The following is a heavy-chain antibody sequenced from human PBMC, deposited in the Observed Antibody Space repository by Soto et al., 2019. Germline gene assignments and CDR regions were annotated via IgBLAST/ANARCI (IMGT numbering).Heavy chain of an antibody. CDR1: GFTVNNFG. Sequence: QVHLVESGGGVVQPGRSLRLSCAASGFTVNNFGMHWVRQAPGKGPEWVAMISHDGTAKYYADSVKGRFTISRDNSKNTLYLQMNNLRTEDTAVYYCAKDVFSGGWYNHFDPWGQGTLVTVSS. J-gene: IGHJ5*02. CDR3: AKDVFSGGWYNHFDP. D-gene: IGHD6-19*01. CDR2: ISHDGTAK. V-gene: IGHV3-30*18.